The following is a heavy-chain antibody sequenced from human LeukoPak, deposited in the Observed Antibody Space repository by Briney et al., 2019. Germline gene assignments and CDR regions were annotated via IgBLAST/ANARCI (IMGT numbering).Heavy chain of an antibody. J-gene: IGHJ6*02. CDR1: GGSISSSSYY. D-gene: IGHD3-22*01. V-gene: IGHV4-39*01. Sequence: PSETLSLTCTVSGGSISSSSYYWGWIRQPPGKGLEWIGSLYYSGSTYYNPSLKSRVTISVDTSKNQFSLKLSSVTAADAAVYYCARRAGYHINYYDSSGYYRPPQYYYGMDVWGQGTTVTVSS. CDR2: LYYSGST. CDR3: ARRAGYHINYYDSSGYYRPPQYYYGMDV.